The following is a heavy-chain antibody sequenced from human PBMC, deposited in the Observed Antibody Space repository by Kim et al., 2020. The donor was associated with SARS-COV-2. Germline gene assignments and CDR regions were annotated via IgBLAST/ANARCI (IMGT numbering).Heavy chain of an antibody. D-gene: IGHD4-17*01. CDR1: GYTFTGYY. CDR2: INPNSGGT. Sequence: ASVKVSCKASGYTFTGYYMHWVRQAPGQGLEWMGRINPNSGGTNYAQKFQGRVTMTRDTSISTAYMELSRLRSDDTAVYYCARDLAFGDHYYYYGMDVWGQGTTVTVSS. V-gene: IGHV1-2*06. CDR3: ARDLAFGDHYYYYGMDV. J-gene: IGHJ6*02.